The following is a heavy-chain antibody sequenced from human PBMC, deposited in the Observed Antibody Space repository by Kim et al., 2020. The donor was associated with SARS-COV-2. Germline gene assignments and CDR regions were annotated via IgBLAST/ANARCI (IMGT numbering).Heavy chain of an antibody. D-gene: IGHD3-9*01. J-gene: IGHJ4*02. CDR2: INPSGSP. CDR3: ARGHDWHPDY. Sequence: SETLSLTCAVSGGPFDTFYWTWIRQPPGKGLEWIGDINPSGSPNYSPSLKSRVTVSVDTSKKQFSLRLTSVTAADNGVYYCARGHDWHPDYWGQGILVTVSS. CDR1: GGPFDTFY. V-gene: IGHV4-34*01.